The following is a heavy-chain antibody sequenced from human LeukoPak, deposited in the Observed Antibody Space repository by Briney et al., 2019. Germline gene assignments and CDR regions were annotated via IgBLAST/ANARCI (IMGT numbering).Heavy chain of an antibody. CDR3: ARGPTYYYDSSGYPGRTNDAFDI. CDR2: IYYSGST. V-gene: IGHV4-31*03. Sequence: PSETLSLTCTVSGGSISSGGYYWSWIRQHPGKGLEWIGYIYYSGSTYYNPSLKSRVTISVDTSKNQFSLKLSSVTAADTAVYYCARGPTYYYDSSGYPGRTNDAFDIWGQGTMVTVSS. J-gene: IGHJ3*02. D-gene: IGHD3-22*01. CDR1: GGSISSGGYY.